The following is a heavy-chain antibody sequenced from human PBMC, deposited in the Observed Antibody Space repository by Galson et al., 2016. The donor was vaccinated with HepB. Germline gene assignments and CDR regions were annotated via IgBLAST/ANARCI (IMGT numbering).Heavy chain of an antibody. CDR3: ARDSRYGSGSYYGEDYYYGMDV. CDR2: IIPMFGTA. V-gene: IGHV1-69*13. CDR1: GDSFRKYA. Sequence: SVKVSCKAPGDSFRKYAIRWVRQASVQRLEWRGGIIPMFGTANYAQKFRGRVTHTAAESTNTAYIELGSLRSEDTAVYYCARDSRYGSGSYYGEDYYYGMDVWGQGTTVAVSS. J-gene: IGHJ6*02. D-gene: IGHD3-10*01.